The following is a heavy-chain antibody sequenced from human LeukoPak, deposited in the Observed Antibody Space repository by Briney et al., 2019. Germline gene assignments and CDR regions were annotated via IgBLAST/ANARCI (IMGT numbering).Heavy chain of an antibody. CDR3: ARATYYGSAFDY. D-gene: IGHD3-10*01. J-gene: IGHJ4*02. CDR1: EYTFTGYY. CDR2: INPNGGGT. Sequence: ASVKVSCKASEYTFTGYYMHWVRQAPGQGLEWMGWINPNGGGTKYEQKFQGRVTMTRDTSISTAYMELSSLRSDDTAVYYCARATYYGSAFDYWGQGTLVTVSS. V-gene: IGHV1-2*02.